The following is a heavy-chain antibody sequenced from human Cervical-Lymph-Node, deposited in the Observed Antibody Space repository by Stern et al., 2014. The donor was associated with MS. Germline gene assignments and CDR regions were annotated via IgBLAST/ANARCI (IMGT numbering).Heavy chain of an antibody. Sequence: VQLEESGGGVVQPGRSLRLSCAASGFTFSSYGMHWVRQAPGKGLEWVAVIWYEGSNKYYADSVKGRFTISRDNSKNTLYLQMNSLRAEDTAVYYCARSSSPSPYYYYGMDVWGQGTTVTVSS. CDR3: ARSSSPSPYYYYGMDV. CDR2: IWYEGSNK. CDR1: GFTFSSYG. D-gene: IGHD6-13*01. V-gene: IGHV3-33*01. J-gene: IGHJ6*02.